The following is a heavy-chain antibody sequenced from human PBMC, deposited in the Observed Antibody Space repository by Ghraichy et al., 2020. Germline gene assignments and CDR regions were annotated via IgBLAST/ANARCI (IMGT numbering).Heavy chain of an antibody. D-gene: IGHD3-10*01. CDR3: ARGGSWFGELLQREVYFDY. V-gene: IGHV4-34*01. CDR2: INHSGST. J-gene: IGHJ4*02. Sequence: ESLNISCAVYGGSFSGYYWSWIRQPPGKGLEWIGEINHSGSTNYNPSLKSRVTISVDTSKNQFSLKLSSMTAADTAVYYCARGGSWFGELLQREVYFDYWGQGTLVTVSS. CDR1: GGSFSGYY.